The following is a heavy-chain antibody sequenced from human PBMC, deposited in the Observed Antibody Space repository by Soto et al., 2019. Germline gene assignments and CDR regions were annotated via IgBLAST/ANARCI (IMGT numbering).Heavy chain of an antibody. Sequence: AFVTVSCRTSECRFPASAIQWVRQATAQRLEWIGWINAGSGDSKYSQKFQGRVTISSDTSASTAYMELSSLRAEDTAVYYSSEETYWGQGTLVTVSS. V-gene: IGHV1-3*01. CDR1: ECRFPASA. CDR2: INAGSGDS. J-gene: IGHJ1*01. CDR3: SEETY.